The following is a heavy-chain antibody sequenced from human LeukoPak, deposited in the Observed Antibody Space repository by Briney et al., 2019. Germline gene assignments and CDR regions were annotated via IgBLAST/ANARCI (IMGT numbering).Heavy chain of an antibody. Sequence: PGGSLRLSCAASGFTFSSYSMNWVRQAPGKGLEWVSYIDSSSTTVLYADSVKGRFTISRDNAKNSLSLHMNSLRDEDTAVYYCARVLGYSRFDYWGQGTLVTVSS. J-gene: IGHJ4*02. CDR1: GFTFSSYS. V-gene: IGHV3-48*02. D-gene: IGHD3-22*01. CDR3: ARVLGYSRFDY. CDR2: IDSSSTTV.